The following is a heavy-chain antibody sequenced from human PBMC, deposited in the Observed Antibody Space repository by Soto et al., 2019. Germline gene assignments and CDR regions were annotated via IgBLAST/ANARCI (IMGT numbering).Heavy chain of an antibody. J-gene: IGHJ6*02. D-gene: IGHD2-8*01. CDR2: IYSGGST. CDR3: AREPRGNGFCYLDV. Sequence: EVQLVETGGGLIQPGGSLRLSCAASGFTVSSNYMSWVHQAPGKGLEWVSVIYSGGSTYYADSVKGRFTISRDNSKNTLYLQMNSLRAEDTAVYYCAREPRGNGFCYLDVWGQGTTVTVSS. CDR1: GFTVSSNY. V-gene: IGHV3-53*02.